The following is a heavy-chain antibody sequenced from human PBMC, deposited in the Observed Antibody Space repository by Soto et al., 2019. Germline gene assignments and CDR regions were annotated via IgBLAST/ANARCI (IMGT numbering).Heavy chain of an antibody. J-gene: IGHJ6*02. CDR1: AFNLRSYS. D-gene: IGHD2-2*01. CDR2: INGDSRKP. V-gene: IGHV1-3*01. CDR3: GRGAGTSKIYAMGMDV. Sequence: QAQLVQSGPEVQKPGASMKVSCKASAFNLRSYSIHWVRQAPGQRLEWMGQINGDSRKPRYSHRFEGRVTFKRDTDASTATLELHSLRPEDTAVYYCGRGAGTSKIYAMGMDVWGQGTAVSVSS.